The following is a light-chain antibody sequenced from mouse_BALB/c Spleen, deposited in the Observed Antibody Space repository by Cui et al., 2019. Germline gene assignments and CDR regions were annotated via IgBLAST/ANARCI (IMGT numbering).Light chain of an antibody. CDR3: QHFWGTPYT. J-gene: IGKJ2*01. V-gene: IGKV12-46*01. Sequence: DIQMTQSPASLSVSVGETVTITCRASENIYSNLAWYQQKQGKSPQLLAYAATNLADGVPSRFSGSGSGTQYSLKINSLQSEDFGSYYCQHFWGTPYTFGGGTKLEIK. CDR1: ENIYSN. CDR2: AAT.